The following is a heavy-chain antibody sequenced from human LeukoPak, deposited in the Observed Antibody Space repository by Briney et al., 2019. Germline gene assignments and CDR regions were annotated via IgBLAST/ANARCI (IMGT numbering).Heavy chain of an antibody. CDR1: GVSISSSNYY. J-gene: IGHJ6*03. Sequence: SETLSLTCTVSGVSISSSNYYWGWIRQPPGKGLEWIGTIYYSGTTYYSPSLRSRVTISVDTSNNQFSLELSSVTAPDTAVYYCARSAAYCGGDCYYHYYYYMDVWGKGTRSPSP. V-gene: IGHV4-39*07. CDR3: ARSAAYCGGDCYYHYYYYMDV. CDR2: IYYSGTT. D-gene: IGHD2-21*02.